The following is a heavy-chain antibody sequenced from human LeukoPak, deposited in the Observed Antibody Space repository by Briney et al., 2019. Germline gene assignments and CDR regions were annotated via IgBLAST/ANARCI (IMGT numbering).Heavy chain of an antibody. CDR1: GYTFTGYY. Sequence: ASVKVSCKASGYTFTGYYMHWVRQAPGHGLEWMGWINPNSGGTNFAQKFQGRVTMTRDTSISTAYMELSRLRSDDTAVYYCARDRGIAVAAAGAFDIWGQGTMATVSS. J-gene: IGHJ3*02. CDR3: ARDRGIAVAAAGAFDI. V-gene: IGHV1-2*02. CDR2: INPNSGGT. D-gene: IGHD6-19*01.